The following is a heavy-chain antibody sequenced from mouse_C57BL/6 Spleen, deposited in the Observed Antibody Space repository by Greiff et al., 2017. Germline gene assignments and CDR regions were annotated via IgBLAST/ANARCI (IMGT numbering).Heavy chain of an antibody. V-gene: IGHV1-15*01. J-gene: IGHJ3*01. Sequence: QVQLQQSGAELVRPGASVTLSCKASGYTFTDYEMHWVKQTPVHGLEWIGAIDPETGGTAYNQKFTGKAILTADKSSSTAYMELLSLTSEDSAVYYCTRGIYDGYSAWFAYWGQGTLVTVSA. CDR3: TRGIYDGYSAWFAY. D-gene: IGHD2-3*01. CDR1: GYTFTDYE. CDR2: IDPETGGT.